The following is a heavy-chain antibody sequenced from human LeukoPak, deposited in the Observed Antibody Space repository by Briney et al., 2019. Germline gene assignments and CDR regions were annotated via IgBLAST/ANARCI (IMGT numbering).Heavy chain of an antibody. J-gene: IGHJ4*02. Sequence: PSETLSLTCAVSGYSISSGYYWGLIRQPPEKGLEWIGSIYHSGSTYYNPSLKSRVTISVDTSKNQFSLKLSSVTAADTAVYYCARHSYYYGSGILDYWGQGTPVTVSS. CDR3: ARHSYYYGSGILDY. CDR2: IYHSGST. CDR1: GYSISSGYY. D-gene: IGHD3-10*01. V-gene: IGHV4-38-2*01.